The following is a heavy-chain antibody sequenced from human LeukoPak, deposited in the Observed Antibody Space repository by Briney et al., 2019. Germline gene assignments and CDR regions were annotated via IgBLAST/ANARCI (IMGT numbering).Heavy chain of an antibody. J-gene: IGHJ4*02. D-gene: IGHD2-2*01. Sequence: GRSLRLSCAASEFTFSSYAMHWVRQAPGKGLEWVAVISYDGSNKYYADSVKGRFTISRDNSKNTLYLQMNSLRAEDTAVYYCARSSGVPAAISRAYFDYWGQGTLVTVSS. V-gene: IGHV3-30*04. CDR2: ISYDGSNK. CDR3: ARSSGVPAAISRAYFDY. CDR1: EFTFSSYA.